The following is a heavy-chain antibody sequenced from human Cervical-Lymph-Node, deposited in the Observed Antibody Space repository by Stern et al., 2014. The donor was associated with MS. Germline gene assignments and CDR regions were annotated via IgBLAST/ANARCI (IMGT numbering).Heavy chain of an antibody. CDR1: GGSISSGGYY. V-gene: IGHV4-31*03. CDR3: ARSDRLWGSFDY. D-gene: IGHD3-16*01. CDR2: IYYSGST. Sequence: VQLQESGPGLVKPSQTLSLTCTVSGGSISSGGYYWSWIRQHPGQGLEWIGYIYYSGSTYYNPSLKSRGTISVDTSKNQFSLKVSSVTAADTALYYCARSDRLWGSFDYWGQGSLVTVSS. J-gene: IGHJ4*02.